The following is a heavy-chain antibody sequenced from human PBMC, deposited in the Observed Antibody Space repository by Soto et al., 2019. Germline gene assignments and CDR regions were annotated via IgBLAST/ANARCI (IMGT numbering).Heavy chain of an antibody. CDR3: ARRRARSPAATLLLHIAVTLYFEY. Sequence: PSETLSLTCAVYVGSFSGYYWSLIRQPPGKGLEWIWEINRSGSTNYNPSLKSRVTISVDTSKNQFSLKLSSVTAADTAVYYCARRRARSPAATLLLHIAVTLYFEYWGQGTMVTVSS. J-gene: IGHJ4*02. D-gene: IGHD6-19*01. CDR1: VGSFSGYY. V-gene: IGHV4-34*01. CDR2: INRSGST.